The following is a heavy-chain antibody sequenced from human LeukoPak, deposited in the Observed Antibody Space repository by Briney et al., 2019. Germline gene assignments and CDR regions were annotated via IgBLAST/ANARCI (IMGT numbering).Heavy chain of an antibody. CDR2: ISAYNGNT. J-gene: IGHJ6*02. CDR3: ARETLIVVVPAAKVPDYYYYGMDV. Sequence: ASVKVSCKASGYTFTSYGISWVRQAPGQGLEWMGWISAYNGNTNYAQKLQGRVTMTTDTSTGTAYMELRSLRSDDTAVYYCARETLIVVVPAAKVPDYYYYGMDVWGQGTTVTVSS. CDR1: GYTFTSYG. D-gene: IGHD2-2*01. V-gene: IGHV1-18*01.